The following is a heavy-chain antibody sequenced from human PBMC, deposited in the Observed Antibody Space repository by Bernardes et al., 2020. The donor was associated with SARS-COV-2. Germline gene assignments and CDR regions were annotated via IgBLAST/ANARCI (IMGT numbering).Heavy chain of an antibody. D-gene: IGHD2-21*02. CDR3: ARSTLPGMAVTGLDY. V-gene: IGHV1-2*02. J-gene: IGHJ4*02. CDR2: INPKTGAT. CDR1: GYTFSAYF. Sequence: ASVKVSCKASGYTFSAYFLHWVRLAPGQGLQWLGWINPKTGATNYSQKFQGRVTMTSDTSISKVFMELNGLTSDDVAIFYCARSTLPGMAVTGLDYWAREPWSPSPQ.